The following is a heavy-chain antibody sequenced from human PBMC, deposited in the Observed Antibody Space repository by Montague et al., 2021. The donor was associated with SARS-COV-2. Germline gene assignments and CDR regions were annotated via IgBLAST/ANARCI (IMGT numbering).Heavy chain of an antibody. CDR2: ISPSGDYI. V-gene: IGHV3-21*01. CDR3: ARASWIVATVPDY. J-gene: IGHJ4*02. CDR1: GFSFSSYH. D-gene: IGHD5-12*01. Sequence: FLRLSCAASGFSFSSYHMNWVRQAPGKGLEWVSSISPSGDYIYSXXSVKGRFIISRDNAKNSLYLQMSSLRAEDTAIYYCARASWIVATVPDYWGQGTLVTVSS.